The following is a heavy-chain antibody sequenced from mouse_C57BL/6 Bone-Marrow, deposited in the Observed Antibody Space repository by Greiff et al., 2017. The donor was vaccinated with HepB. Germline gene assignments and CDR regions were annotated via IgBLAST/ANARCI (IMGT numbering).Heavy chain of an antibody. CDR2: IHPNSGST. CDR3: ASEGTGTPFDY. Sequence: QAQLQQPGAELVKPGASVKLSCKASGYTFTSYWMHWVKQRPGQGLEWIGMIHPNSGSTNYNEKFKSKATLTVDKSSSTAYMQLSSLTSEDSAVYYCASEGTGTPFDYWGQGTTLTVSS. V-gene: IGHV1-64*01. CDR1: GYTFTSYW. J-gene: IGHJ2*01. D-gene: IGHD4-1*01.